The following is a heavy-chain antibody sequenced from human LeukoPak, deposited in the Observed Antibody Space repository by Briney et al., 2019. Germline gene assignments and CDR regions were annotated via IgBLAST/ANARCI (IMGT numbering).Heavy chain of an antibody. CDR2: ISGSGGST. CDR3: AKQFTVTSLGRDY. J-gene: IGHJ4*02. D-gene: IGHD4-11*01. Sequence: GGSLRLPCAASGFTFSSYAMSWVRQAPGKGLEWVSAISGSGGSTYYADSVKGRFTISRDNSKNTLYLQMNSLRAEDTAVYYCAKQFTVTSLGRDYWGQGTLVTVSS. V-gene: IGHV3-23*01. CDR1: GFTFSSYA.